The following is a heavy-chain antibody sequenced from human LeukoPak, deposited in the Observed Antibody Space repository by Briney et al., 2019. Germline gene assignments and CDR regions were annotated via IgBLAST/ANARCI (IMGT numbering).Heavy chain of an antibody. V-gene: IGHV3-9*01. D-gene: IGHD6-13*01. J-gene: IGHJ6*02. CDR3: ARDRAGYFYAMDV. CDR1: GFTFGDYA. CDR2: INWKSNNI. Sequence: PGRSLRLSCAASGFTFGDYAMHWVRQAPGKGLEWVSGINWKSNNIGYADSVKGRFTFSRDNAKNSLYLQMNSLRTEDTALYYCARDRAGYFYAMDVWGQGTSVTVSS.